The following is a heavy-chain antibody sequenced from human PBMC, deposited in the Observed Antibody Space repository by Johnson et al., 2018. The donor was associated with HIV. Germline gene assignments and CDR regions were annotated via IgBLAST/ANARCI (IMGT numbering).Heavy chain of an antibody. CDR1: RFIFSDYY. CDR2: ISSSGSSI. V-gene: IGHV3-11*04. J-gene: IGHJ3*02. Sequence: QVQLVESGGGLVKPGGSLRLSCAASRFIFSDYYMSWIRQAPGKGLEWVSYISSSGSSIYYADSVKGRFTISRANATNTLYLQMNSRRAEDTAVYYCAKESETYGGNIGFEHPFDIWGQGTMVTVSS. CDR3: AKESETYGGNIGFEHPFDI. D-gene: IGHD4-23*01.